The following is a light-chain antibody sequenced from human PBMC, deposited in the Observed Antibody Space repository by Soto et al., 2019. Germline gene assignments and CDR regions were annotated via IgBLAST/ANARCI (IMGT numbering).Light chain of an antibody. Sequence: QSALTQPPSASGSPGQSVTVSCTGIGGDLRDSNYVSWYQQHPGKAPKLIIYDVTKRPSGVPDRCSGSKSGNTASLTVAGLQAEDEADYLCLTGNNYRVFGTGTKVTVL. CDR1: GGDLRDSNY. CDR3: LTGNNYRV. J-gene: IGLJ1*01. CDR2: DVT. V-gene: IGLV2-8*01.